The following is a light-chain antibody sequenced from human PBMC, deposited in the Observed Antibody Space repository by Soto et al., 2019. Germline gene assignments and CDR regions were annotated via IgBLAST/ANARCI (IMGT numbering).Light chain of an antibody. Sequence: DIQMTQSPSALSASVGDRATITCRASQSISSWLAWYQQKPGKAPKLLIYKASSLESGVPSRFSGSGSGTEFTLTISSLQPDDFATYYCQQYNSHRTFGQGTKVDIK. CDR1: QSISSW. CDR2: KAS. J-gene: IGKJ1*01. V-gene: IGKV1-5*03. CDR3: QQYNSHRT.